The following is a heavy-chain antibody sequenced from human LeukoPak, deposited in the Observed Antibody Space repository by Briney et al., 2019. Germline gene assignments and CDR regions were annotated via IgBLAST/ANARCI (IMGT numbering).Heavy chain of an antibody. J-gene: IGHJ6*03. CDR3: AKDTYLDV. V-gene: IGHV3-74*01. CDR1: GFTFSSYS. Sequence: GGSLRLSCAASGFTFSSYSMNWVRQAPGKGLVWVSRIKSDGSRTDYADSVKGRFTISRDNSKNSLYLQMNSLRTEDTALYYCAKDTYLDVWGKGTTVTVSS. CDR2: IKSDGSRT.